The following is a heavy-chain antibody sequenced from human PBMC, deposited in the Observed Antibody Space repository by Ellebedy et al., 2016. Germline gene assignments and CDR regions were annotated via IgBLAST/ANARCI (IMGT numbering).Heavy chain of an antibody. V-gene: IGHV1-18*04. CDR3: ARDLLVVVPATVYYYYGMDV. J-gene: IGHJ6*02. CDR1: GYTFTSYG. CDR2: ISAYNGNT. Sequence: ASVKVSXXASGYTFTSYGISWVRQAPGQGLEWMGWISAYNGNTNYAQKLQGRVTMTTDTSTSTAYMELRSLRSDDTAVYYCARDLLVVVPATVYYYYGMDVWGQGTTVTVSS. D-gene: IGHD2-2*01.